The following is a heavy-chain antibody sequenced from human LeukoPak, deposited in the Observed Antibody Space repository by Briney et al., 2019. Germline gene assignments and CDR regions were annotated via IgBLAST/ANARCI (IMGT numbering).Heavy chain of an antibody. CDR3: AGEKPYGSGSYFDY. Sequence: PSETLSLTCTVSGGSISSGGYYWSWIRQHPGKGLEWIGYIYYSGSTYYNPSLKSRVTISVDTSKNQFSLKLSSVTAADTAVYYCAGEKPYGSGSYFDYWGQGTLVTVSS. CDR2: IYYSGST. J-gene: IGHJ4*02. V-gene: IGHV4-31*03. D-gene: IGHD3-10*01. CDR1: GGSISSGGYY.